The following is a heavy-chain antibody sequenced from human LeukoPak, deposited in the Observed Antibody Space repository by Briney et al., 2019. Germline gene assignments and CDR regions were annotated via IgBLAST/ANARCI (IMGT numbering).Heavy chain of an antibody. D-gene: IGHD3-3*01. CDR1: GLTFSGYD. CDR3: AKDFWSATYYFDY. J-gene: IGHJ4*02. CDR2: ISYDGSNR. V-gene: IGHV3-30*18. Sequence: SLRLSCAASGLTFSGYDIHWVRQAPGKGLEWVAVISYDGSNRYYADSVKGRFTISRDNSKNTLYLQMTSLRAEDTAVYYCAKDFWSATYYFDYWGQGTLVTVSS.